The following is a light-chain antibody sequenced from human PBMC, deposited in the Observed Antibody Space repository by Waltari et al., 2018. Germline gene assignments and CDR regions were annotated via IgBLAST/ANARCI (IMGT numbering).Light chain of an antibody. CDR3: MQGLHTPLT. J-gene: IGKJ4*01. CDR2: LGS. V-gene: IGKV2-28*01. Sequence: DIVMTQSPLSLLVTPGESATISCRSSQSLMNSNGNNYLDWYLQKPGQSPQLLIYLGSNRASGVPDRISGSGSVTDFTLKISRVEAEDVGVYYCMQGLHTPLTFGGGTEVEIK. CDR1: QSLMNSNGNNY.